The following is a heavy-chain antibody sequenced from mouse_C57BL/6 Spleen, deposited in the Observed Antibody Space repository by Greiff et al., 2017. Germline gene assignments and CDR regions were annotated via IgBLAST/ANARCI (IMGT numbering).Heavy chain of an antibody. D-gene: IGHD3-2*02. CDR2: IYPSDSET. J-gene: IGHJ3*01. CDR1: GYTFTSYW. V-gene: IGHV1-61*01. CDR3: AREGAQTLAY. Sequence: QVQLQQPGAELVRPGSSVKLSCKASGYTFTSYWMDWVRQRPGQGLEWIGNIYPSDSETHYHQKFKDKATLTVDKSSSTAYLQHSSLTSEDSAVYYCAREGAQTLAYWGQGTLVTVSA.